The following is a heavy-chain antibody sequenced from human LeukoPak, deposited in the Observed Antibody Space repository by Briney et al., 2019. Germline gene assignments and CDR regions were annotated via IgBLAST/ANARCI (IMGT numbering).Heavy chain of an antibody. CDR2: INWNSGSI. J-gene: IGHJ1*01. Sequence: GGSLRLSCAASGFIFEDYAMHWVRQAPGKGLEWVSGINWNSGSIGYTDSVKGRFTISRDNAKNSLYLQMNSLRAEDTALYYCARAHPYGSGSYSGHFQHWGQGTLVIVSS. V-gene: IGHV3-9*01. CDR1: GFIFEDYA. D-gene: IGHD3-10*01. CDR3: ARAHPYGSGSYSGHFQH.